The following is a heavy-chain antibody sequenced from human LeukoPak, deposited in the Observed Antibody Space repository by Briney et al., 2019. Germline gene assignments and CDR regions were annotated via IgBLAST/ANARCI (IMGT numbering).Heavy chain of an antibody. CDR1: GNTFTSYY. Sequence: GASVKVSCKASGNTFTSYYMDWVRQAPGQGLEWMGWINPNGGGTNYAQKFQDTVTMTTDTSISTAYMELSGLRSDDTAVYYGVRYVRDNSGSYRFFDYWGQGTLVTVSS. J-gene: IGHJ4*02. D-gene: IGHD1-26*01. CDR2: INPNGGGT. V-gene: IGHV1-2*02. CDR3: VRYVRDNSGSYRFFDY.